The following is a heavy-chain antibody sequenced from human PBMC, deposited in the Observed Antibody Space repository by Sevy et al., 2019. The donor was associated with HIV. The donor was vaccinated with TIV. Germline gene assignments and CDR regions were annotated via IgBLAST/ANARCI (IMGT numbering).Heavy chain of an antibody. CDR3: ARVGVDGGGYYYGMDV. Sequence: SETLSLTCAVYGGSFSGYYWSWIRQPPGKGLEWIGEINHSGSTNYNPSLKSRVTISVDTSKNQFSLKLSSVTAADTAVYYCARVGVDGGGYYYGMDVWGQGTTVTVSS. J-gene: IGHJ6*02. CDR2: INHSGST. CDR1: GGSFSGYY. D-gene: IGHD3-16*01. V-gene: IGHV4-34*01.